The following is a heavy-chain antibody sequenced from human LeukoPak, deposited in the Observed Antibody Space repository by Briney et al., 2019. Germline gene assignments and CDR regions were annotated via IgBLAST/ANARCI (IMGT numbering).Heavy chain of an antibody. J-gene: IGHJ3*02. Sequence: GGSLRLSCAASGFTFSSYSMNWVRQAPGKGLEWVSSISSSSSYIYYADSVKGRFTISRDNAKNSLYLQMNSLRAEDTAVYYCAKEGRAVVPAATGREAFDIWGQGTMVTVSS. CDR2: ISSSSSYI. V-gene: IGHV3-21*04. CDR3: AKEGRAVVPAATGREAFDI. D-gene: IGHD2-2*01. CDR1: GFTFSSYS.